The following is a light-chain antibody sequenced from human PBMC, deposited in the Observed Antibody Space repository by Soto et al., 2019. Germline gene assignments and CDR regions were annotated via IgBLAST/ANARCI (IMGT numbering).Light chain of an antibody. CDR1: QSVSIN. CDR3: QHYNNWPLT. Sequence: EIVMTQSPATLSLSPGERATISWRASQSVSINLAWYQQKPGQAPRLLLNGASTRATGIPARFSGSGSGTGFTLTISSLKSEDFEVYYCQHYNNWPLTFGGGTKVDIK. V-gene: IGKV3-15*01. CDR2: GAS. J-gene: IGKJ4*01.